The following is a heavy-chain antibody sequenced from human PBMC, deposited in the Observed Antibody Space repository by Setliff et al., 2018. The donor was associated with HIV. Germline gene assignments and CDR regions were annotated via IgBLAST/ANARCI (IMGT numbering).Heavy chain of an antibody. J-gene: IGHJ4*02. V-gene: IGHV1-69*05. CDR1: SXLP. CDR3: AXGSVDTAMAPNEEYFDY. CDR2: IIPIFGTA. Sequence: SXLPSXXXXQXPGQGVEWRGGIIPIFGTANYAQXFQGXXTTTTDEPTSTAYMELSSLRSEDTAVYYCAXGSVDTAMAPNEEYFDYWGQGTLVTVSS. D-gene: IGHD5-18*01.